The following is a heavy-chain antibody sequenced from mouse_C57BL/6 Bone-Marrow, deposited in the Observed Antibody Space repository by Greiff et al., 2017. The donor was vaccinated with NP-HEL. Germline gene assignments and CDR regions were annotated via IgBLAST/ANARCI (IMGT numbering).Heavy chain of an antibody. CDR2: INPSSGYT. CDR1: GYTFTSYW. Sequence: QVQLQQSGAELAKPGASVKLSCKASGYTFTSYWMHWVKQRPGQGLEWIGYINPSSGYTKYNQKFKDKATLTADKSSSTAYMQLSSLTYRCSAVYYCARLVRLNGFAYWGQGTLVTVSA. CDR3: ARLVRLNGFAY. J-gene: IGHJ3*01. D-gene: IGHD6-2*01. V-gene: IGHV1-7*01.